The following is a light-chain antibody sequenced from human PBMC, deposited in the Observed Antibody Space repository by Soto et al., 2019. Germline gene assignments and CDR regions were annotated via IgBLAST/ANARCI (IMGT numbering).Light chain of an antibody. J-gene: IGLJ1*01. Sequence: QSVLTQPASVSGSPGQSITISCTGTSSDVGGYSYISWYQHNPGRAPKLMIYDVSNRPSGVSDRFSGSKSGNTASLTFSRLQAEDEADYYCSSYTTSSTYVFGSGTKVTVL. CDR2: DVS. CDR1: SSDVGGYSY. CDR3: SSYTTSSTYV. V-gene: IGLV2-14*03.